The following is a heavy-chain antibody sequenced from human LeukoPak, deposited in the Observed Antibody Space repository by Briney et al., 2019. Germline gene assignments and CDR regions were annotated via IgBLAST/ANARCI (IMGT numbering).Heavy chain of an antibody. CDR2: IYPGDSDT. CDR3: ARHLGRSGAQPYSDY. Sequence: GESLKISRKTSGYSFTSYWIGWVRQMPGKGLQWMGVIYPGDSDTRYSPSFQGQVSISADKSISTAYPQWSSLKASDTAMYYCARHLGRSGAQPYSDYWGQGSLVTVSS. V-gene: IGHV5-51*01. J-gene: IGHJ4*02. D-gene: IGHD5-12*01. CDR1: GYSFTSYW.